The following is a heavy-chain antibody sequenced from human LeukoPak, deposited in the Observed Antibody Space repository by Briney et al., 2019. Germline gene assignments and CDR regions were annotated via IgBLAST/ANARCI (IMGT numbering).Heavy chain of an antibody. CDR3: AREDCCSTSCYFTI. J-gene: IGHJ3*02. CDR2: IYYSGST. V-gene: IGHV4-31*03. CDR1: GGSISSGGYY. Sequence: SQTLSLTCTVSGGSISSGGYYWSWIRQHPGKGLEWIGYIYYSGSTYYNPSLKSRVTISVDTSKNQFSLKLSSVTAADTAVYYCAREDCCSTSCYFTIWGQGTMVTVSS. D-gene: IGHD2-2*01.